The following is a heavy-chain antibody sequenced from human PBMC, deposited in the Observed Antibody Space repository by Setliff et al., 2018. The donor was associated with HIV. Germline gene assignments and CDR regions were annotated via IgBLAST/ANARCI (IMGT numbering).Heavy chain of an antibody. D-gene: IGHD3-22*01. CDR3: ARARRDSYDRGRRNHYYIDV. V-gene: IGHV1-8*02. J-gene: IGHJ6*03. Sequence: SVKVSCKASGYTFGSYDINWVRQATGQGLEWMGWMNPNSGNTGCAQKFQGRVTMTRDTSISTAYMELNNLKFEDTAVYYCARARRDSYDRGRRNHYYIDVWGKGTTVTVSS. CDR2: MNPNSGNT. CDR1: GYTFGSYD.